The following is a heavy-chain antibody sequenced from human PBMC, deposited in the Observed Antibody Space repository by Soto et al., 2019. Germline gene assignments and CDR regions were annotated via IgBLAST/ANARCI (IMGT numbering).Heavy chain of an antibody. D-gene: IGHD2-21*01. CDR3: ARGGGVVVPYGLDV. Sequence: EVQLLESGGGLVQPGGSLRLSCAASGFTLSSSWMHWVRQAPGKGLVWVSRINSDGSTTNYAESVKGRFTISRDNAKDTLYLQMNGLEAADTAIYCCARGGGVVVPYGLDVLGQGTTVTVSS. V-gene: IGHV3-74*01. CDR1: GFTLSSSW. CDR2: INSDGSTT. J-gene: IGHJ6*02.